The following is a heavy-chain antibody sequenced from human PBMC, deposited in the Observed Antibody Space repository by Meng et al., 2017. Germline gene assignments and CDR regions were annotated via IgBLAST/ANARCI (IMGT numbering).Heavy chain of an antibody. CDR2: INHSGST. Sequence: VQVHGWVAGLFKPSGTLSLSGAVYGGSFSVYYWSWIRQPPGKGLEWIGEINHSGSTNYNPSLKSRVSISVDTSKNQFSLKLSSVTAADTAVYYCARRGIAARPFYYWGQGTLVTVSS. CDR1: GGSFSVYY. D-gene: IGHD6-6*01. CDR3: ARRGIAARPFYY. V-gene: IGHV4-34*01. J-gene: IGHJ4*02.